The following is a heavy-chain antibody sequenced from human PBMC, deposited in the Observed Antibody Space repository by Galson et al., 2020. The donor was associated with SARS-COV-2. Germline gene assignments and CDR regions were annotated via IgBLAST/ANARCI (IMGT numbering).Heavy chain of an antibody. CDR1: GGSFSGYY. CDR3: ARRRIQLWSYFDY. Sequence: SETLSPTCAVYGGSFSGYYWHWIRQHPGKALEWLGEINHRGSTTHNPPLKSRITISVDTSKNQFSLKLSSVTAADTAVYYCARRRIQLWSYFDYWGQGTLVTVSS. V-gene: IGHV4-34*01. J-gene: IGHJ4*02. CDR2: INHRGST. D-gene: IGHD5-18*01.